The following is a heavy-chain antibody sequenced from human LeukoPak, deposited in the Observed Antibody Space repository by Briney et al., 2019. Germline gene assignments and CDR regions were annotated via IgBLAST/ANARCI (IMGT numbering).Heavy chain of an antibody. D-gene: IGHD3-3*01. V-gene: IGHV1-2*02. CDR1: GYTFTGYY. J-gene: IGHJ6*02. Sequence: GASVKVSCKASGYTFTGYYMHWVRQAPGQGLEWMGWINPNSGGPNYAQKFQGRVTMTRDTSISTAYMELSRLRSDDTAVYYYARDLYDFWSGYPRYYYYGMDVWGQGTTVTVSS. CDR2: INPNSGGP. CDR3: ARDLYDFWSGYPRYYYYGMDV.